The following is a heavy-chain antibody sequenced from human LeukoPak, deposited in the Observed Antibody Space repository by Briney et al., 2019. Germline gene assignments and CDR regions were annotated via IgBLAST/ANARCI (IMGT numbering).Heavy chain of an antibody. V-gene: IGHV4-34*01. CDR3: ARVGIEARPRNWFDP. CDR1: GGSISSYY. Sequence: SETLSLTCTVSGGSISSYYWSWIRQPPGKGLEWIGEINHSGSTNYNPSLKSRVTISVDTSKNQFSLKLSSVTAADTAVYYCARVGIEARPRNWFDPWGQGTLVTVSS. D-gene: IGHD6-6*01. J-gene: IGHJ5*02. CDR2: INHSGST.